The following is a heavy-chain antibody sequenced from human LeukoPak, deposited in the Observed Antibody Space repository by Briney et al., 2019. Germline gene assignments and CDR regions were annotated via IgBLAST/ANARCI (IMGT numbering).Heavy chain of an antibody. CDR1: GYTFNSYG. CDR2: IRYDGSNK. V-gene: IGHV3-30*02. J-gene: IGHJ4*02. CDR3: AKDPRRYSRTGGYFEY. Sequence: GGSLRLSCAASGYTFNSYGMHWVRQAPGKGLEWVAFIRYDGSNKYYADKGRFTISRDNSKNTLYLQMNSLRAEDTAVYYCAKDPRRYSRTGGYFEYWGQGILVTVSS. D-gene: IGHD6-13*01.